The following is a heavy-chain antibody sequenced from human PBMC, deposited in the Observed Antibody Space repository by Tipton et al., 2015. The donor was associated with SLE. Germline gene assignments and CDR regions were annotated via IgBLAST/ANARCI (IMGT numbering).Heavy chain of an antibody. V-gene: IGHV4-39*01. CDR1: GDSISSRSYH. CDR2: IFYSGST. J-gene: IGHJ4*02. CDR3: ARQVASFDY. D-gene: IGHD5-12*01. Sequence: LSLTCTVSGDSISSRSYHWGWIRQPPGKGLEWIGSIFYSGSTSYNPSLQSRVPISVATSKNQFSLKLNSVTASDTAVYYCARQVASFDYWGQGTLVTVSS.